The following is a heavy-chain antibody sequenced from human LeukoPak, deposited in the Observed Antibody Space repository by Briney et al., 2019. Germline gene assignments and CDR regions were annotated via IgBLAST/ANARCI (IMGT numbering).Heavy chain of an antibody. CDR1: GCTLTELS. CDR2: FDPEDGET. V-gene: IGHV1-24*01. D-gene: IGHD6-19*01. Sequence: ASVKVSCKVSGCTLTELSMHWVRQAPGKGLEWMGGFDPEDGETIYAQKFQGRVTMTEDTSTDTAYMELSSLRSEDTAVYYCATDRKVAVAGTEFDYWGQGTLVTVSS. J-gene: IGHJ4*02. CDR3: ATDRKVAVAGTEFDY.